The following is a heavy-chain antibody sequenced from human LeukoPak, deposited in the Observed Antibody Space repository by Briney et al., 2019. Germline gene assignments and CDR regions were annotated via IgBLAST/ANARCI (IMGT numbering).Heavy chain of an antibody. J-gene: IGHJ4*02. CDR1: GGSISSSNYY. Sequence: PSETLSLTCTVSGGSISSSNYYWAWIRQPPGQGLEWIGSIYYRGNAYYNPSLKSRVTVSVDTSKNQFSLSLSSVTAADTAVYYCAREADRSGDWGQGTLVTVTS. D-gene: IGHD3-22*01. V-gene: IGHV4-39*07. CDR2: IYYRGNA. CDR3: AREADRSGD.